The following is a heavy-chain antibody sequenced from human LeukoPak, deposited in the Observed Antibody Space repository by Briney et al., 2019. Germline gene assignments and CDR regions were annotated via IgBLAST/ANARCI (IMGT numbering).Heavy chain of an antibody. D-gene: IGHD6-19*01. Sequence: SETLSLTCTVSGGPISSYYWSWIRRPPGKGLEWIGYIFYCGSTNYNPSHKSRVTISVDTSKNQFSLKLSSVTAADTAVYYCARQVAGGGVGYFDYWGQGTLVTVSS. CDR2: IFYCGST. CDR1: GGPISSYY. V-gene: IGHV4-59*08. J-gene: IGHJ4*02. CDR3: ARQVAGGGVGYFDY.